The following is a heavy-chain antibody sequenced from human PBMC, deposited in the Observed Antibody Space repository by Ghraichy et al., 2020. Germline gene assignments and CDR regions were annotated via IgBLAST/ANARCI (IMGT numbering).Heavy chain of an antibody. V-gene: IGHV3-23*01. Sequence: GGSLRLSCAASGFTFTSYAMSWVRQAPGKGLEWVSAISGSGGSTYYADSVKGRFTISRDNSKNTLYLQMNSLRAEDTAVYYCAKGGRSYYYGMDVWGQGTTVTVSS. CDR3: AKGGRSYYYGMDV. CDR2: ISGSGGST. CDR1: GFTFTSYA. J-gene: IGHJ6*02.